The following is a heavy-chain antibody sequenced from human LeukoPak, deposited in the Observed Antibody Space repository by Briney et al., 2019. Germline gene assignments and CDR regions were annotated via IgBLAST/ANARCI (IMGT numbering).Heavy chain of an antibody. CDR3: ARGESNTWYPSGRHFDS. D-gene: IGHD6-13*01. J-gene: IGHJ5*01. CDR1: SGSFSTTNYY. V-gene: IGHV4-39*07. CDR2: VYYRGDT. Sequence: SETLSLTCIVSSGSFSTTNYYWGWIRQPPGKGLEWIGSVYYRGDTYYNSSLESRITISIITSRTHLSLTMNSVTAADTAVYFCARGESNTWYPSGRHFDSWGQGILVSVSS.